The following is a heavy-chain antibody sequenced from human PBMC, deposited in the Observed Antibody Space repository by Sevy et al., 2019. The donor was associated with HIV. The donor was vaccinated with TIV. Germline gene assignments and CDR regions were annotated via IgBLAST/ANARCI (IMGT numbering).Heavy chain of an antibody. CDR3: ARSYGSVHYYGY. CDR2: ISAYNGNK. D-gene: IGHD3-10*01. J-gene: IGHJ4*02. CDR1: GYTFITYA. Sequence: ASVKVSCKASGYTFITYAINWVRQAPGQGLEWMGWISAYNGNKNYAQKLQGRVTMTTDTSSSTAYMELRSLRSDDTAVYYCARSYGSVHYYGYWGQGTLVTVSS. V-gene: IGHV1-18*01.